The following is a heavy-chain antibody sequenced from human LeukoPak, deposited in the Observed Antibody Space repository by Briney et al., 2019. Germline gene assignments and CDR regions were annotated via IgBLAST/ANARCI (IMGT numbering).Heavy chain of an antibody. J-gene: IGHJ3*02. Sequence: GGSLRLSCEASGFILKNHWMTWVRQAPGKGLEWVAHINPDGSEKFYVDSVKGRFTISRDNAKNSLFLQLNSLRAEDTAVYYCARVCEYYYAYSAFDMSGQGTMVTVS. V-gene: IGHV3-7*01. CDR1: GFILKNHW. D-gene: IGHD3-16*01. CDR3: ARVCEYYYAYSAFDM. CDR2: INPDGSEK.